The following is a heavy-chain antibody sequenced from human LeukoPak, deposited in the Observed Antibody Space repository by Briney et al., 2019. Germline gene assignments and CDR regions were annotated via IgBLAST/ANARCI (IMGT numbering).Heavy chain of an antibody. J-gene: IGHJ3*01. CDR2: MSVIDDSI. V-gene: IGHV3-23*01. CDR1: GSTLRNYI. Sequence: GGSLRLSCVASGSTLRNYIMTWVRQAPGKGLEWVSSMSVIDDSIYYADSVKGRFTISRDNSKSTLSLQMSSLRAEDTGVYYCAREGYTAGYAGAFDFRGQGSVVTVSS. CDR3: AREGYTAGYAGAFDF. D-gene: IGHD2-2*01.